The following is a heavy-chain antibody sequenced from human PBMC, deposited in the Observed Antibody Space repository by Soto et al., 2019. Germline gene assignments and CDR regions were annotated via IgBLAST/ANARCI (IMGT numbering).Heavy chain of an antibody. CDR2: ISSNGGST. J-gene: IGHJ6*02. V-gene: IGHV3-64D*08. CDR1: GFTFTSYA. CDR3: VLGYYYGMDV. Sequence: GGSLRLSCAASGFTFTSYAMNWVRQAPGKGREYVSVISSNGGSTYYADSVKGRFTISRDNSKNTLYLQMSSLRAEDTAVYWSVLGYYYGMDVWGQGTTVTVSS. D-gene: IGHD3-16*01.